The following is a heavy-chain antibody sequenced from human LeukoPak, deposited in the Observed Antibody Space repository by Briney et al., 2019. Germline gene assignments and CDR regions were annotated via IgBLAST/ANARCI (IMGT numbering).Heavy chain of an antibody. CDR1: GFTFSSYA. CDR3: ARAPITGFLEWLLNDYYYGMDV. V-gene: IGHV3-30-3*01. D-gene: IGHD3-3*01. CDR2: ISYDGSNK. Sequence: GRSLRLSCAASGFTFSSYAMHWVRQAPGKGLEWVAVISYDGSNKYYADSVKGRFTISRDNSKNTLYLQMNSLRAEDTAVYYCARAPITGFLEWLLNDYYYGMDVWGQGTTVTVSS. J-gene: IGHJ6*02.